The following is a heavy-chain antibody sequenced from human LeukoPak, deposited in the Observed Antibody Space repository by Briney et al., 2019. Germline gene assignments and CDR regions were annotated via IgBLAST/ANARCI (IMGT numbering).Heavy chain of an antibody. V-gene: IGHV3-23*01. CDR2: ISGSGGST. D-gene: IGHD3-22*01. CDR3: AKDPNYYDSSGYYSGYSFDY. Sequence: GGSLRLSCAASGFTFSSYAMSWVRQAPGKGLEWVSAISGSGGSTYYADSVKGRFTISRDNSKNTLYLQMNSLRAEDTAVYYCAKDPNYYDSSGYYSGYSFDYWGQGTLVTVSS. CDR1: GFTFSSYA. J-gene: IGHJ4*02.